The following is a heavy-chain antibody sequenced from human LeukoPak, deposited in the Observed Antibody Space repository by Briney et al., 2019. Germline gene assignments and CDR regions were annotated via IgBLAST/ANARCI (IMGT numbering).Heavy chain of an antibody. CDR2: IYHSGST. J-gene: IGHJ4*02. CDR1: GGSISTYY. V-gene: IGHV4-59*08. CDR3: ARFSSSWSRTFDY. Sequence: SSETLSLTCTVSGGSISTYYWSWIRQPPGKGLEWIGYIYHSGSTKYNPSLKSRVTISVDTSKNQFSLKLSSVTAADTAVYYCARFSSSWSRTFDYWGQGTLVTVSS. D-gene: IGHD6-13*01.